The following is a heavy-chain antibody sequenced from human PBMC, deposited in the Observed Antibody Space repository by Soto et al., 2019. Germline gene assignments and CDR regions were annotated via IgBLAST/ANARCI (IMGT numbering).Heavy chain of an antibody. V-gene: IGHV3-23*01. CDR1: GITSSSYA. J-gene: IGHJ4*02. D-gene: IGHD2-15*01. Sequence: VSLRRSCAAAGITSSSYAMSWVRQAPGKGREWVSSLGGRGASTYYADSVKGRFTMSRDNAKNTRLLQMNSLTADDTAVYFGAKTLGWSPFYFDFWGPGALVTV. CDR2: LGGRGAST. CDR3: AKTLGWSPFYFDF.